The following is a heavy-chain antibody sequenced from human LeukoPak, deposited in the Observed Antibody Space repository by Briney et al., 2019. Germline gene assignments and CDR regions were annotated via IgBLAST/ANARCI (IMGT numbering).Heavy chain of an antibody. D-gene: IGHD5-18*01. V-gene: IGHV3-7*04. J-gene: IGHJ4*02. CDR3: ARADSYGSILDY. CDR2: IDQYGRAK. Sequence: ETLSLTCTVSGGSISSSSYYWGWVRQAPGKGLEWVASIDQYGRAKYYVDSVRGRFTFSRDNTKNSLHLQMNSLRAEDTAVYYCARADSYGSILDYWGQGTRVIDSS. CDR1: GGSISSSSYY.